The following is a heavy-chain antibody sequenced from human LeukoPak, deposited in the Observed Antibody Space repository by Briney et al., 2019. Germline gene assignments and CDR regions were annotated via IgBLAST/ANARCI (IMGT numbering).Heavy chain of an antibody. CDR1: GFTFSRYA. CDR2: FSSSGNTV. D-gene: IGHD2-15*01. J-gene: IGHJ4*02. V-gene: IGHV3-48*03. CDR3: ARDGGCSGGRCYPFDY. Sequence: GASLRLSCAASGFTFSRYAMSWVRQAPGKGLEGVSYFSSSGNTVYYADSVKGRFTISRDNAKNSLYPQMNSLRAEDTALYYCARDGGCSGGRCYPFDYWGQGTLVTVSS.